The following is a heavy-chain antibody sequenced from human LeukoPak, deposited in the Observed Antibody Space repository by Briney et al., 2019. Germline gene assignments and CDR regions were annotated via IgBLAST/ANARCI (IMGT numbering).Heavy chain of an antibody. CDR2: IYHGGST. Sequence: SETLSLTCAVSGYSISSGYYWGWIRQPPGKGLEWIGSIYHGGSTYYNPSLKSRVTISVDTSKNQFSLKLSSVTAADTAVYYCARANQNVLRFLEWLSAFDIWGQGTMVTVPS. V-gene: IGHV4-38-2*01. D-gene: IGHD3-3*01. CDR1: GYSISSGYY. J-gene: IGHJ3*02. CDR3: ARANQNVLRFLEWLSAFDI.